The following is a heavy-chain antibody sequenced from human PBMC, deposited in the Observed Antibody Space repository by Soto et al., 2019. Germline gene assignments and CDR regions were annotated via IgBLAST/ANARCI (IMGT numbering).Heavy chain of an antibody. CDR3: ARDKGDIVEVPVDIFYMGV. CDR1: GFTFSSYG. CDR2: IWSDGSNK. Sequence: QVQLVESGGGVVQPGRSLRLSCAASGFTFSSYGMHWVRQATGKGLEWVAVIWSDGSNKYYADSVKGRFTISRDNSKNALYLQRNRLRAEDTAVYYCARDKGDIVEVPVDIFYMGVWGKGTTVVVSS. D-gene: IGHD2-2*01. J-gene: IGHJ6*03. V-gene: IGHV3-33*01.